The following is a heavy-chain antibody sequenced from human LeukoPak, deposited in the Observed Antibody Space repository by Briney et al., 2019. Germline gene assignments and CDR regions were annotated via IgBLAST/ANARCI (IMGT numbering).Heavy chain of an antibody. CDR2: INPNSGGT. CDR1: GYTFTGYY. J-gene: IGHJ4*02. D-gene: IGHD5-12*01. CDR3: ARVFGGYSGYDFSY. V-gene: IGHV1-2*02. Sequence: GASVKVSCKASGYTFTGYYMHWVRQAPGQGLEWMGWINPNSGGTNYAQKFQGRVTMTRDTSISTAYMELSRLRSDDTAVYYCARVFGGYSGYDFSYWGQGTLVTVSS.